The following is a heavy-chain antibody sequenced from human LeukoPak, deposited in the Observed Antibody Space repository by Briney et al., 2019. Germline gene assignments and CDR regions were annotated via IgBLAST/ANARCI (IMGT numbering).Heavy chain of an antibody. J-gene: IGHJ4*02. CDR1: GFAFSDYA. CDR3: AKDQLYFPVGPDN. D-gene: IGHD1-26*01. Sequence: GGSLRLSCAASGFAFSDYAMNWVRQAPGKGLEWVSAISGSGGSAYYADSVRGRVTLSRDSSKSTVYLQINTLRAEDTAVYYCAKDQLYFPVGPDNWGQGTLVTVSS. V-gene: IGHV3-23*01. CDR2: ISGSGGSA.